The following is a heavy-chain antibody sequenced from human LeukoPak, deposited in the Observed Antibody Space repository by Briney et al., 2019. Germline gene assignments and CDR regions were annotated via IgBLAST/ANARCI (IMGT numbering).Heavy chain of an antibody. J-gene: IGHJ4*02. D-gene: IGHD3-22*01. CDR2: IHSSGST. CDR1: GVSISSYY. CDR3: ARDRYYYDSSGYLFDY. V-gene: IGHV4-4*07. Sequence: SETLSLTCTVSGVSISSYYWSWIRQPAGKGLEWIGRIHSSGSTNYNPSLKGRVTMSVDTSKNQFSLKLSSVTAADTAVYYCARDRYYYDSSGYLFDYWGQGTLVTVSS.